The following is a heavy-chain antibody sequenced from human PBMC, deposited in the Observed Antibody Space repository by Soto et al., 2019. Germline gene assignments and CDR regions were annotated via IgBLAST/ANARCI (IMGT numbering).Heavy chain of an antibody. CDR2: INAGNGNT. CDR1: GYTFTSYA. CDR3: ARSIVVVTALDY. D-gene: IGHD2-21*02. J-gene: IGHJ4*02. Sequence: QVQLVQSGAEEKKPGASVKVSCKASGYTFTSYAMHWVRQAPGQRLEWMGWINAGNGNTKYSQKFQGRVTITRDTSASTAYMELSSLRPEDTAVYYCARSIVVVTALDYLGQGTLVTVSS. V-gene: IGHV1-3*05.